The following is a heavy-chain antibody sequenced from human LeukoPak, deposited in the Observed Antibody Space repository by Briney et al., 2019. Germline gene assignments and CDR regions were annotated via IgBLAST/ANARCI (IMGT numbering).Heavy chain of an antibody. V-gene: IGHV1-2*06. CDR3: ARSVWFGTPRRLYYFDY. D-gene: IGHD3-10*01. Sequence: ASVKVSCKASGYTFTGYYMHWVRQAPGQGLEWMGRINPNSGGTNYAQKSQGRVTMTRDTSISTAYMELSRLRSDDTAVYYCARSVWFGTPRRLYYFDYWGQGTLVTVSS. CDR1: GYTFTGYY. J-gene: IGHJ4*02. CDR2: INPNSGGT.